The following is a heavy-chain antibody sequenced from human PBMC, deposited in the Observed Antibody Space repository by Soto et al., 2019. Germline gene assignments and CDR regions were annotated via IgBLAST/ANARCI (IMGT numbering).Heavy chain of an antibody. CDR3: ARDPLIVAVSSDYGMDV. V-gene: IGHV1-18*01. CDR2: INIYNGNT. Sequence: QVQLVQSGAEVKKPGASVKVSCKASGYTFTNYGINWGRQAPGQGLEWMGWINIYNGNTNYAQSLQGRVTMTTDTCTNTAYMELRSLRSDDTAVYYWARDPLIVAVSSDYGMDVWGQGTTVTVSS. D-gene: IGHD2-21*01. CDR1: GYTFTNYG. J-gene: IGHJ6*02.